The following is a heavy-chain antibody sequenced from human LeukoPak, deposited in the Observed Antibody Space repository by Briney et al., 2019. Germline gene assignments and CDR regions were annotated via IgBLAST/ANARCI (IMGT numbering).Heavy chain of an antibody. V-gene: IGHV4-59*12. J-gene: IGHJ3*02. Sequence: SETLSLTCTVSGGSISSYYWSWIRQPPGKGLEWIGYMSYSGTTNYNPSLKSRVTISVDTSKNQFSLKLSSVTAADTAVYYCARDNGNDAFDIWGQGTMVTVSS. CDR1: GGSISSYY. CDR2: MSYSGTT. CDR3: ARDNGNDAFDI.